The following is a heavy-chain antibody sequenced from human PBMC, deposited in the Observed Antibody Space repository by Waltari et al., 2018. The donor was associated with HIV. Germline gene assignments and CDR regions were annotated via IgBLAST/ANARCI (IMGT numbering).Heavy chain of an antibody. J-gene: IGHJ3*02. CDR3: ARIQGLGYDSSGYSLAAFDS. Sequence: QVTLRESGPALVKPTQTLPLTCTFSGFSLSTSGMCVSWIRQPPGKALEWLARIDWDDDKYYGTSLKTRLTISKDTSKNQVVLTMTNMDPVDTATYYCARIQGLGYDSSGYSLAAFDSWGQGTMVTVSS. D-gene: IGHD3-22*01. V-gene: IGHV2-70*15. CDR2: IDWDDDK. CDR1: GFSLSTSGMC.